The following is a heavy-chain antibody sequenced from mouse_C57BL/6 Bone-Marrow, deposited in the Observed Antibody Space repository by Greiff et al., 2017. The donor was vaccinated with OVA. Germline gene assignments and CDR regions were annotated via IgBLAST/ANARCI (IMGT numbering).Heavy chain of an antibody. CDR1: GYTFTSYG. CDR2: IYPRSGNT. D-gene: IGHD2-2*01. V-gene: IGHV1-81*01. J-gene: IGHJ4*01. CDR3: AIFWLPYYYAMDY. Sequence: QVQLQQSGAALARPGASVKLSCKASGYTFTSYGISWVKQRTGQGLEWIGEIYPRSGNTYYNEKFQGKATLTVDKSSSTAYMELRSLTSEYSSFYVCAIFWLPYYYAMDYWGQGTSVTVSS.